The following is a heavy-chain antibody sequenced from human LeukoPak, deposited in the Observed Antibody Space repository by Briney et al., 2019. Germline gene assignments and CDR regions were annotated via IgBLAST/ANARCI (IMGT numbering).Heavy chain of an antibody. Sequence: ASVKVSCKASGYTFTGYYIHWVRQAPGQGLEWMGWISPNSGDTKYAQKFQGRVTMTRDTSISTAYLELSRLTSDDTALYYCASGVVGYTEAFDIWGQGTTVTVSS. CDR3: ASGVVGYTEAFDI. D-gene: IGHD6-13*01. CDR1: GYTFTGYY. J-gene: IGHJ3*02. CDR2: ISPNSGDT. V-gene: IGHV1-2*02.